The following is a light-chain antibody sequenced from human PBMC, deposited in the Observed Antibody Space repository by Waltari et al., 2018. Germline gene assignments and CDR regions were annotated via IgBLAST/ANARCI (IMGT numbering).Light chain of an antibody. J-gene: IGKJ1*01. V-gene: IGKV3-20*01. CDR2: AAS. CDR1: QSVSRA. Sequence: EIVLTQSPGTLSLSPGERATLSCRASQSVSRALAWYQQKPRQAPRLLIYAASTRANGVPDRFSGSGSGTDFSLTISRLDPEDFAVYYCQHYVNLPVTFGQGTKVEI. CDR3: QHYVNLPVT.